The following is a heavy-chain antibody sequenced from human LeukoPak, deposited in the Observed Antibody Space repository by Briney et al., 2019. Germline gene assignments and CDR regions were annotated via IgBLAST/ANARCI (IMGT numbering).Heavy chain of an antibody. D-gene: IGHD5-12*01. J-gene: IGHJ4*02. CDR3: ARGEYGYSGYSFDY. CDR2: IYYSGST. Sequence: SETLSLTCTVSGGSISSGDYYWRWIRQPPGKGLEWIGYIYYSGSTYYNPSLKSRVTISVDMSKNQFSLKLSSVTAADTAVYYCARGEYGYSGYSFDYWGQGTLVTVSS. V-gene: IGHV4-30-4*01. CDR1: GGSISSGDYY.